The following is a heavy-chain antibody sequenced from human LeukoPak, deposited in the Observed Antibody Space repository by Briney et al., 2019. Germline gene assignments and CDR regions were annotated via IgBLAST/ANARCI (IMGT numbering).Heavy chain of an antibody. CDR1: GFTFSSYW. Sequence: GGSLRLSCAASGFTFSSYWMSWVRQAPGKGLEWVANIKQDGSEKYYVDSVKGRFTISRDNAKNSLYLQMNSLRAEDTAVYYCARDENRRYYGSGSYYYQYYFDCWGQGTLVTVSS. CDR2: IKQDGSEK. V-gene: IGHV3-7*01. D-gene: IGHD3-10*01. CDR3: ARDENRRYYGSGSYYYQYYFDC. J-gene: IGHJ4*02.